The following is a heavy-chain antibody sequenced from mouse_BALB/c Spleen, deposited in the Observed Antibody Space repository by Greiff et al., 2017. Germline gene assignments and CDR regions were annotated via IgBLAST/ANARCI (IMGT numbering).Heavy chain of an antibody. V-gene: IGHV14-1*02. D-gene: IGHD1-1*01. CDR3: ARERGYGSSHYFDY. CDR1: GFNIKDYY. Sequence: EVQLQESGAELVRPGALVKLSCKASGFNIKDYYMHWVKQRPEQGLEWIGWIDPENGNTIYDPKFQGKASITADTSSNTAYLQLSSLTSEDTAVYYCARERGYGSSHYFDYWGQGTTLTVSS. J-gene: IGHJ2*01. CDR2: IDPENGNT.